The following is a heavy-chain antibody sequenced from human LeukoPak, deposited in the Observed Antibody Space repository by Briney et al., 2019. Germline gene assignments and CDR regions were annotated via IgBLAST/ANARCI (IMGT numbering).Heavy chain of an antibody. CDR2: ISSSGSTI. CDR3: ARVHEYYYGSGPFDY. D-gene: IGHD3-10*01. CDR1: GFTFSSYE. J-gene: IGHJ4*02. Sequence: GGSLRLSCAASGFTFSSYEMNWVRQAPGKGLEWVSYISSSGSTIYYADSVKGRFTISRDNAKNSLYMQMNSLRAEDTAVYYCARVHEYYYGSGPFDYWGQGTLVTVSS. V-gene: IGHV3-48*03.